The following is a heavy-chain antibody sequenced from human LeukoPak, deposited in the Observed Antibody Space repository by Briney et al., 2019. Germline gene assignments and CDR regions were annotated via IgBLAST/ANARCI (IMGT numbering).Heavy chain of an antibody. J-gene: IGHJ3*02. V-gene: IGHV4-4*02. CDR3: ARVLDDSSGYYYVSGAFDI. Sequence: PSGTLSLTCAVSGGSISSSNWWSWVRQPPGKGLEWIGEIYHSGSTNYNPSLKSRVTISVDKSKNQFSLKLSSVTAADTAVYYCARVLDDSSGYYYVSGAFDIWGQGTMVTVSS. CDR1: GGSISSSNW. D-gene: IGHD3-22*01. CDR2: IYHSGST.